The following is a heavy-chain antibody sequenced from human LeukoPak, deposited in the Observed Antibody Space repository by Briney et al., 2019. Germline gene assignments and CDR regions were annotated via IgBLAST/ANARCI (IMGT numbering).Heavy chain of an antibody. D-gene: IGHD5-18*01. CDR2: ISSSSSYI. CDR3: ARVGYSYPNY. J-gene: IGHJ4*02. CDR1: GFTFSVYT. Sequence: PGGSLRLSCATSGFTFSVYTMSWARQAPRKGLEWVSSISSSSSYIYYADSVKGRFTISRDNAKNSLYLQMNSLRAEDTAVYYCARVGYSYPNYWGQGTLVTVSS. V-gene: IGHV3-21*01.